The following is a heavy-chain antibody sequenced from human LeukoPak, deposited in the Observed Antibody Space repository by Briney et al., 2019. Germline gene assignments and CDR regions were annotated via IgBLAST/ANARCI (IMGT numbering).Heavy chain of an antibody. CDR3: ARATYDSSGYPFA. CDR2: IGSSGRSI. J-gene: IGHJ5*02. Sequence: GGSLRLSCAASGFTPSSYEMNWVRQAPGKGMEWDSYIGSSGRSIFYAGSVKGRFTISRDNAKISLYMQMNSLRGEDTAVCYCARATYDSSGYPFAWGKGTLVTVSS. D-gene: IGHD3-22*01. V-gene: IGHV3-48*03. CDR1: GFTPSSYE.